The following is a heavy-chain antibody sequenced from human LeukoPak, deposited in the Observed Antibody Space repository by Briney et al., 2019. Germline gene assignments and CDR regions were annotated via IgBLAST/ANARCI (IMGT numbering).Heavy chain of an antibody. D-gene: IGHD6-6*01. CDR3: ATQGGSSSSSYYGMDV. CDR1: GVSISSSNYY. J-gene: IGHJ6*02. V-gene: IGHV4-39*01. CDR2: IFYSGTT. Sequence: SETLSLTCTVSGVSISSSNYYWVWVRQPPGKGLEWIASIFYSGTTYYNPSLQSRVTISVDTSKNQFSLKLSSVSAPDTAVYYCATQGGSSSSSYYGMDVWGQGTTVTVSS.